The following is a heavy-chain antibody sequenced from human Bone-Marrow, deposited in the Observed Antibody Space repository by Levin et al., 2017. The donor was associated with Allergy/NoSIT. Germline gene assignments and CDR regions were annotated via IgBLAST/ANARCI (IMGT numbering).Heavy chain of an antibody. J-gene: IGHJ6*03. Sequence: GGSLRLSCAASGFTLSSYWMHWVRQAPGKGLMWVSRLKSDGSSPSYADSVKGRFTISRDSAKNTLYLQMNSLGAEDTAGYYCARDRGGAYYYMDVWGKGTTVTVSS. CDR1: GFTLSSYW. CDR3: ARDRGGAYYYMDV. D-gene: IGHD3-16*01. V-gene: IGHV3-74*01. CDR2: LKSDGSSP.